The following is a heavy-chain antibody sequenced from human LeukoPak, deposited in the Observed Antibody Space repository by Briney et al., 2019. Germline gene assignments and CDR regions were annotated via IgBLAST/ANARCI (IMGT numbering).Heavy chain of an antibody. D-gene: IGHD2-2*02. CDR1: GGSFSSYY. CDR2: INHSGST. Sequence: PSETLSLTCAVYGGSFSSYYWSWIRQPPGKGLEWIGEINHSGSTNYNPSLKSRVTISVDTSKNHFSLKLSSVAAAAADVYSCARALTYTQYLQHCG. V-gene: IGHV4-34*01. CDR3: ARALTYTQYLQH. J-gene: IGHJ1*01.